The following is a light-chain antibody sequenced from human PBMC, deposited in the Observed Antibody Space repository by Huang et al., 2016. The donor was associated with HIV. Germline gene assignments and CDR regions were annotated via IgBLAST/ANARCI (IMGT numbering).Light chain of an antibody. CDR2: GAS. CDR3: QQYNNWLVIT. CDR1: QSVSSN. V-gene: IGKV3-15*01. J-gene: IGKJ5*01. Sequence: EIVMTQSPATLSVPPGERATLSCRASQSVSSNLAWYQQKPGQAPRLLIYGASTRATGIPARFSGSGSGTEFTLTISSLQSEDFAVYYCQQYNNWLVITFGQGTRLEIK.